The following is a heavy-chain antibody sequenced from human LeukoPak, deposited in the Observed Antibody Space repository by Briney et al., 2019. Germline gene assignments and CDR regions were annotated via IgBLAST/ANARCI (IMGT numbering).Heavy chain of an antibody. V-gene: IGHV3-30*02. CDR3: AKRAFGSGCHLDY. Sequence: GGSLRLSCAASGFTFSSYGMHWVRQAPGKGLEWVAFIRYDGSNKYYADSVKGRFTISRDNSKNTLYLQMNSLRAEDTAVYYCAKRAFGSGCHLDYWGQGTLVTVSS. CDR2: IRYDGSNK. CDR1: GFTFSSYG. D-gene: IGHD3-10*01. J-gene: IGHJ4*02.